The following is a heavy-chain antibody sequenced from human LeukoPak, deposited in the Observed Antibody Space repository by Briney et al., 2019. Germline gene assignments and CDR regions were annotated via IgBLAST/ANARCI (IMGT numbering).Heavy chain of an antibody. CDR3: ATAQALQWLVGVSWFDP. J-gene: IGHJ5*02. CDR1: GHTLTELS. D-gene: IGHD6-19*01. CDR2: FDPEDGET. Sequence: ASVKVSCKVSGHTLTELSMHWVRQAPGKGLEWMGGFDPEDGETIYAQKFQGRVTMTEDTSTDTAYMELSSLRSEDTAVYYCATAQALQWLVGVSWFDPWGQGTLVTVSS. V-gene: IGHV1-24*01.